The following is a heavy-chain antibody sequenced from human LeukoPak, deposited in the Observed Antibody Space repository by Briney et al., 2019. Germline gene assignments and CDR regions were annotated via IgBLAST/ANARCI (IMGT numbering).Heavy chain of an antibody. D-gene: IGHD4-17*01. CDR3: ASLDYGLNYFDY. V-gene: IGHV1-2*02. CDR2: INPKSGGR. Sequence: ASVKVSCKASEYTFIGYYIHWVRQAPGQGLEWMGWINPKSGGRNYAQKFQGRVSMTRDTSISTAYMELSRLRSDDTAVYYCASLDYGLNYFDYWGQGTLVTVSS. CDR1: EYTFIGYY. J-gene: IGHJ4*02.